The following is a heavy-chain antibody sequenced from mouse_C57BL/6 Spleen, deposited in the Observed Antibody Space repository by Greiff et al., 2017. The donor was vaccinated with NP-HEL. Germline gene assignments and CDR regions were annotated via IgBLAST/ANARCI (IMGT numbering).Heavy chain of an antibody. CDR3: ARYYGNYGRYCDV. D-gene: IGHD2-1*01. Sequence: QVQLQQPGAELVKPGASVKLSCKASGYTFTSYWMQWVKQRPGQGLEWIGEIDPSDSYTNYNQKFKGKATLTVDQSYSTAYMQLSSLTSEDAAVYYGARYYGNYGRYCDVWGTGTTVTVSS. J-gene: IGHJ1*03. CDR1: GYTFTSYW. CDR2: IDPSDSYT. V-gene: IGHV1-50*01.